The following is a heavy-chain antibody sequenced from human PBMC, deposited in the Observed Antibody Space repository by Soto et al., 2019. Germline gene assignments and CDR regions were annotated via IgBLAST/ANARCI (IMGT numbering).Heavy chain of an antibody. CDR1: GFTFSSYA. D-gene: IGHD3-9*01. CDR3: AKDLDPDVLRYFDWLFTFDY. J-gene: IGHJ4*02. V-gene: IGHV3-23*01. CDR2: ISGSGGST. Sequence: GGSLRLSCAASGFTFSSYAMSWVRQAPGKGLEWVSAISGSGGSTYYADSVKGRFTISRDNSKNTLYLQMNSLRAEDTAVYYCAKDLDPDVLRYFDWLFTFDYWGQGTLVTVSS.